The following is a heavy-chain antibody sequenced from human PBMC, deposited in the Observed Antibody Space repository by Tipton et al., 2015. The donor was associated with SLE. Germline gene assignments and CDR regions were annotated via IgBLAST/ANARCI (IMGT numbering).Heavy chain of an antibody. CDR2: IDPSDSYT. D-gene: IGHD5-12*01. CDR1: GYSFTSYW. Sequence: QSGPEVKKPGESLRISCKGSGYSFTSYWISWVRQMPGKGLEWMGRIDPSDSYTNYSPSFQGHVTISADKSISTAYLQWSSLKASDTAMYYCTRSRANSGYDWGYYYYYMDVWGKGTTVTVSS. V-gene: IGHV5-10-1*01. J-gene: IGHJ6*03. CDR3: TRSRANSGYDWGYYYYYMDV.